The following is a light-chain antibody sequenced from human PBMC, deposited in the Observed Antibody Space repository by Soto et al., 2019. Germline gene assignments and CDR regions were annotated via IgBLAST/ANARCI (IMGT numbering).Light chain of an antibody. Sequence: VLAKSRAEVRLARGERTTRCWRASQNISNYLIWYQQKPGQAPRLLIYDVSNRATGIPARFSGSGSGTDFTLTISSLEPADSAVYSCQHRTRWPRTFGQGTKVDIK. J-gene: IGKJ1*01. CDR3: QHRTRWPRT. CDR1: QNISNY. CDR2: DVS. V-gene: IGKV3-11*01.